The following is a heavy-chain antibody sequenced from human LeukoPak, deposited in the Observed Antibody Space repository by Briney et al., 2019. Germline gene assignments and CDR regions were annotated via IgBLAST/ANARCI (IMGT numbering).Heavy chain of an antibody. V-gene: IGHV7-4-1*02. CDR2: INTNTGSP. CDR1: GYTFTSYA. CDR3: AREWLVPILGGNYYYGMDV. Sequence: ASVKVSCKASGYTFTSYAMNWVRQAPGQGLEWMGWINTNTGSPTYAQGFTGRFVFSLDTSVSTAYLQISSLKAEDTAVYYCAREWLVPILGGNYYYGMDVWGQGTTVTVSS. D-gene: IGHD6-19*01. J-gene: IGHJ6*02.